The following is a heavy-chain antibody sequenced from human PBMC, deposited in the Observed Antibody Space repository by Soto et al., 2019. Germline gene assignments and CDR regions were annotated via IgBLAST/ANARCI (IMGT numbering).Heavy chain of an antibody. CDR1: GFTFSSYG. Sequence: GGSLRLSCAASGFTFSSYGMHWVRQAPGKGLEWVAVISYDGSNKYYADSVKGRFTISRANSKNTLYLQMNSLRAEDTAVYYCAKDMSRGSGLYNWFDPWGQGTLVTVSS. CDR3: AKDMSRGSGLYNWFDP. CDR2: ISYDGSNK. V-gene: IGHV3-30*18. J-gene: IGHJ5*02. D-gene: IGHD3-10*01.